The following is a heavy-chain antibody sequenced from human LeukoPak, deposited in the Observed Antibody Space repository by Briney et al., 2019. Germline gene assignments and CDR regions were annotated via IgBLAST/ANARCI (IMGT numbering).Heavy chain of an antibody. D-gene: IGHD6-13*01. CDR2: ISGSGGST. V-gene: IGHV3-23*01. CDR3: AKDRAAPATPYDWFDL. Sequence: GGSLRLSCAASGFTFNNYAMSWVRQAPAKGLEWVSTISGSGGSTYYADSVKGRFTISRDNSRTTLYLQMNSLRAEDTAVYYCAKDRAAPATPYDWFDLWGQGTLVTVSS. J-gene: IGHJ5*02. CDR1: GFTFNNYA.